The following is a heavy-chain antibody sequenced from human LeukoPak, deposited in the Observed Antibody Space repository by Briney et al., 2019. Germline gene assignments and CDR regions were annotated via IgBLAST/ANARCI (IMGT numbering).Heavy chain of an antibody. Sequence: PGGSLILSCAASGFTFSSYWMSWVRQAPGKGLEWVANIKQDGSEKYYVDSVKGRFTISRDNAKNSLYLQMNSLRAEDTAVYYCATSRDVLLWFGELYWGQGTLVTVSS. CDR1: GFTFSSYW. CDR3: ATSRDVLLWFGELY. D-gene: IGHD3-10*01. J-gene: IGHJ4*02. CDR2: IKQDGSEK. V-gene: IGHV3-7*01.